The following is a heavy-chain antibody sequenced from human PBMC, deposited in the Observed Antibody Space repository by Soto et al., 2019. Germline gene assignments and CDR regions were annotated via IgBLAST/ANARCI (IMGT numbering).Heavy chain of an antibody. CDR3: ARVPDY. V-gene: IGHV4-30-2*01. J-gene: IGHJ4*02. CDR1: GGSISSGGYS. Sequence: PSGTLSLTCAVSGGSISSGGYSWSWIRQPPGKGLEWIGYMYHSGSTYYNPSLKSRVTISIDRSKNQFSLKLSSVTAADTAEYYCARVPDYWGQGIPVTVSS. D-gene: IGHD2-2*01. CDR2: MYHSGST.